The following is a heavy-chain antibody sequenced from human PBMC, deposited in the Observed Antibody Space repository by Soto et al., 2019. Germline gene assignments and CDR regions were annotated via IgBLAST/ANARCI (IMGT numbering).Heavy chain of an antibody. J-gene: IGHJ3*02. CDR1: GGSISSGGYY. D-gene: IGHD3-10*01. Sequence: QVQLQESGPGLVKPSQTLSLTCTVSGGSISSGGYYWSWIRQHPGKGLAWIGYIYYSVSTYYNPSLKSRVTISVATATNQFSLKLSSVTAADTAVYYCARDRGSGSYLAFDIWGQGTMVTVSS. CDR3: ARDRGSGSYLAFDI. V-gene: IGHV4-31*03. CDR2: IYYSVST.